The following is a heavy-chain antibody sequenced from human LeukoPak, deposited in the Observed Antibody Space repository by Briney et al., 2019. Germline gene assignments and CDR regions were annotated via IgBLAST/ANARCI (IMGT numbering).Heavy chain of an antibody. CDR2: IRNKANSYSI. V-gene: IGHV3-72*01. CDR1: GFTFSHYY. CDR3: VRVMLGSSKFFDL. J-gene: IGHJ2*01. Sequence: GGSLRHSCAGSGFTFSHYYIDWVRQAPGKGLEWVARIRNKANSYSIEYAASVKGRFTISRDDSKNSVYLQMNSLKSEDTADYYCVRVMLGSSKFFDLWGRGTLATVSS. D-gene: IGHD1-26*01.